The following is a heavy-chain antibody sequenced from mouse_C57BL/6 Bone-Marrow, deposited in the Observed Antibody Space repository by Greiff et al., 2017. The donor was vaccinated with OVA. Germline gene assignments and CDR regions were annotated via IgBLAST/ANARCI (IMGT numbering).Heavy chain of an antibody. V-gene: IGHV1-55*01. Sequence: VQLQQPGAELVKPGASVKMSCKASGYTFTSYWITWVKQRPGQGLEWIGDIYPGSGSTNYNEKFKSKATLTVDTSSSTAYMQLSSLTSEDSAVYYCARDVIYYGNYYAMDYWGQGTSVTVSS. CDR2: IYPGSGST. CDR3: ARDVIYYGNYYAMDY. J-gene: IGHJ4*01. D-gene: IGHD2-1*01. CDR1: GYTFTSYW.